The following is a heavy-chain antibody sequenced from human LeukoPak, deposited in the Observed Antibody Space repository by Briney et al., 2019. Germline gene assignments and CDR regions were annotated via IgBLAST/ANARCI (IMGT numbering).Heavy chain of an antibody. CDR1: GFTFSSYG. CDR2: ISYDGSNK. D-gene: IGHD2-21*01. J-gene: IGHJ5*02. V-gene: IGHV3-30*18. Sequence: GSLRLSCAASGFTFSSYGMHWVRQAPGKGLEWVAVISYDGSNKYYADSVKGRFTISRDNSKNTLYLQMNSLRAEDTAVYYCAKDWGGDGLTGSSNWFDPWGQGTLVTGSS. CDR3: AKDWGGDGLTGSSNWFDP.